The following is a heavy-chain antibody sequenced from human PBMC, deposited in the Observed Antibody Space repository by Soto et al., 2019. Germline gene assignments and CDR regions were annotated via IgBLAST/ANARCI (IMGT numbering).Heavy chain of an antibody. CDR1: GDSISTFY. CDR3: ARGRTVRNYADDSSDYFYFFDY. CDR2: VYYTGST. Sequence: KTSETLSLTCTVSGDSISTFYWGWIRHSPGKELEWIGYVYYTGSTNYNPSLKSRVTISVDRSKNQFSLKLTSANAADTAVYYCARGRTVRNYADDSSDYFYFFDYWGQGTQVTVSS. J-gene: IGHJ4*02. V-gene: IGHV4-59*01. D-gene: IGHD3-22*01.